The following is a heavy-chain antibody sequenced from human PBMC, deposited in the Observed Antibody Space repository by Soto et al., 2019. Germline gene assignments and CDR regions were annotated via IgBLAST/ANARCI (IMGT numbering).Heavy chain of an antibody. CDR3: ARARGTLTSYPAY. V-gene: IGHV3-11*01. CDR1: GFTFSDYY. CDR2: ISSSGSTI. J-gene: IGHJ4*02. Sequence: QVQLVESGGGLVKPGGSLRLSCAASGFTFSDYYMNWIRQPPGKGLEWVSYISSSGSTIYYADSVKGRFTISRDNAKNSLYLQITSLRAEDTAVYYCARARGTLTSYPAYWGQGTLVPVSS. D-gene: IGHD1-26*01.